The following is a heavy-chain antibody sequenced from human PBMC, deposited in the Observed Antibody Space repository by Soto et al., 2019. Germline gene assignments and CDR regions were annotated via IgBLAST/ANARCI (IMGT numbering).Heavy chain of an antibody. J-gene: IGHJ4*01. Sequence: LETLSLTCTVSGDSLSSNHWGWIRQPPGKGLEWIGYISKGGSANHNPSLKSRFTMSIDMAKTQFSLRLRSLTAADTAVYFCGSDLVGGLDFWGHGTMVTVSS. D-gene: IGHD3-16*01. CDR1: GDSLSSNH. CDR2: ISKGGSA. V-gene: IGHV4-59*01. CDR3: GSDLVGGLDF.